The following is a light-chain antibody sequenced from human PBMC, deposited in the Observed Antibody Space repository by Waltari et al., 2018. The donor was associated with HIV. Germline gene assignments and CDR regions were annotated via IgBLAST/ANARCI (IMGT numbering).Light chain of an antibody. CDR1: SSDVGSYNR. CDR3: SSYTSSSTWV. CDR2: EVS. V-gene: IGLV2-18*02. Sequence: QSALTQPPSVSGSPGQSVTIPCTGTSSDVGSYNRVSWYQQPPVTAPKVMIYEVSNRPSGVPDRFSGSKSGNTASLTISGLQAEDEADYYCSSYTSSSTWVFGGGTKLTVL. J-gene: IGLJ2*01.